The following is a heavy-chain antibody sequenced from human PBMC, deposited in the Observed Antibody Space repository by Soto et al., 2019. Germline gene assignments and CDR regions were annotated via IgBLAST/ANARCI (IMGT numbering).Heavy chain of an antibody. CDR2: INPEGTTT. J-gene: IGHJ5*02. CDR3: TSDTFGLSDT. V-gene: IGHV3-74*01. Sequence: VQLVESGGGLVQPGGSLRLSCAASGFTFSFYWMHWVRQTPGKGLVWVSRINPEGTTTNYADSVEGRFTISRDNAKSTLYLQMNSLSAEDTAIYYCTSDTFGLSDTWGQGTLVTVSS. CDR1: GFTFSFYW. D-gene: IGHD3-3*01.